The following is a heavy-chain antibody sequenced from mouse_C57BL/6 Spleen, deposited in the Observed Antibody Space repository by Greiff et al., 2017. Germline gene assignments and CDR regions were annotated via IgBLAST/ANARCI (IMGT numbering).Heavy chain of an antibody. V-gene: IGHV1-52*01. CDR2: IDPSDGDS. D-gene: IGHD1-1*01. CDR1: GYTFTSYW. J-gene: IGHJ1*03. Sequence: QVQLQQPGAELVRPGSSVKLSCKASGYTFTSYWMHWVKQRPIQGLEWIGNIDPSDGDSNYTPKFKGKATLTVDTSSSTAYLQLSSLTSEDSAVYYCASGTDCYGSSHGDCYFGGWGTGTTVTVSA. CDR3: ASGTDCYGSSHGDCYFGG.